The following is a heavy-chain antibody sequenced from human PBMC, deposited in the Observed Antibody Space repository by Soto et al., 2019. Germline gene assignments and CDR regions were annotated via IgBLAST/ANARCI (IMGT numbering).Heavy chain of an antibody. V-gene: IGHV4-59*01. J-gene: IGHJ3*02. CDR3: ASTSGSFDGHDAFDI. CDR1: GGSISSYY. D-gene: IGHD1-26*01. CDR2: IYYSGST. Sequence: ASETLSLTCTVSGGSISSYYWSWIRQPPGKGLEWIGYIYYSGSTNYNPSLKSRVTISVDTSKNQFSLKLSSVTAADTAVYYCASTSGSFDGHDAFDIWGQGTMVTVSS.